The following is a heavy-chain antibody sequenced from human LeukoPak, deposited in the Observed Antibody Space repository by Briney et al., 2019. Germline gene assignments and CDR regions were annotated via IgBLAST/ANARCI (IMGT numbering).Heavy chain of an antibody. D-gene: IGHD6-13*01. CDR2: IYYSGST. CDR1: GGSISRSSYY. Sequence: PSETLSLTCTVSGGSISRSSYYWGWIRQPPGKGLEWIGSIYYSGSTYYNPSLKSRVTISVDTSKNQFSLKLSSVTAADTAVYYCARGIAAAGSLNWFDPWGQGTLVTVSS. J-gene: IGHJ5*02. CDR3: ARGIAAAGSLNWFDP. V-gene: IGHV4-39*01.